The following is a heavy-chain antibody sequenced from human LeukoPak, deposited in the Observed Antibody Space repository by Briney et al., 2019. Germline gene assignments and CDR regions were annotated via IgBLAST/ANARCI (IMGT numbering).Heavy chain of an antibody. J-gene: IGHJ4*02. D-gene: IGHD2-2*01. CDR3: ARDECCSTSCPTGY. CDR2: ISSSSSYI. CDR1: GFTFSSYS. V-gene: IGHV3-21*01. Sequence: GGSLRLSCAASGFTFSSYSMNWVRQAPGKGLEWVSSISSSSSYIYYADSVKGRFTISRDNAKNSLYLQMNSLRAEDTAVYYCARDECCSTSCPTGYWGQGTLVTVSS.